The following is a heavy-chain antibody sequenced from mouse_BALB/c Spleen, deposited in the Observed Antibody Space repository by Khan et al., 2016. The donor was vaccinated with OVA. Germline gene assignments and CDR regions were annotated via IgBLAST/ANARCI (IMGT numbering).Heavy chain of an antibody. Sequence: EVQLQESGPSLVKPSQTLSLTCSVTGDSITSGYWSWIRKFPGNKLEYMGYMIYSGNTYYNPSLKRRISITRHTSKNQYYLQLNSVTTDDTATYYCARSTYRYAFAYWGQGTLVTVSA. CDR3: ARSTYRYAFAY. J-gene: IGHJ3*01. V-gene: IGHV3-8*02. CDR1: GDSITSGY. CDR2: MIYSGNT. D-gene: IGHD2-14*01.